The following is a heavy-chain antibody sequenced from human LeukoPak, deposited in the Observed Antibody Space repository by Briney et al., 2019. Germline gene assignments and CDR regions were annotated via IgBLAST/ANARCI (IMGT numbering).Heavy chain of an antibody. CDR1: GYSFTSYW. CDR2: IYPGDSDT. CDR3: ARHVSAAVPYYLDY. V-gene: IGHV5-51*01. Sequence: GESLKISCKGSGYSFTSYWIGWVRQMPGKGLEWMGIIYPGDSDTRYSTYFQGQVTISAEKSISTAYLQWSSLKASDTAMYYCARHVSAAVPYYLDYWGQGTLVTVSS. D-gene: IGHD6-13*01. J-gene: IGHJ4*02.